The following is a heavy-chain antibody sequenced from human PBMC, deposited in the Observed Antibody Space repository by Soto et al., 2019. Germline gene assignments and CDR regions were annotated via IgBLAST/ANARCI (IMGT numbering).Heavy chain of an antibody. J-gene: IGHJ6*02. D-gene: IGHD6-13*01. CDR2: IWYDGSNK. V-gene: IGHV3-33*01. CDR3: ARVRIAAPYYCYYYGMDV. Sequence: GGSLRLSCAASGFTFSSYGMHWVRQAPGKGLEWVAVIWYDGSNKYYAGSVKGRFTISRDNSKNTLYLQMNSLRAEDTAVYYCARVRIAAPYYCYYYGMDVWGQGTTVTVSS. CDR1: GFTFSSYG.